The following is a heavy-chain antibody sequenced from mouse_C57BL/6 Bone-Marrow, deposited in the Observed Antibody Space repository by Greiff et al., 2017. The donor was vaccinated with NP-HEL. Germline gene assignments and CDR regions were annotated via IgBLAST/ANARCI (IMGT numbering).Heavy chain of an antibody. D-gene: IGHD3-2*02. J-gene: IGHJ2*01. CDR3: ASETAQARFGY. CDR2: IWGVGST. Sequence: QVQLQQSGPGLVAPSQSLSITCTVSGFSLTSYGVDWVRQSPGKGLEWLGVIWGVGSTNYNSALKSRLSISKDNSKSQVFLKMNSLQTDDTAIYYCASETAQARFGYWGQGTTLTVSS. CDR1: GFSLTSYG. V-gene: IGHV2-6*01.